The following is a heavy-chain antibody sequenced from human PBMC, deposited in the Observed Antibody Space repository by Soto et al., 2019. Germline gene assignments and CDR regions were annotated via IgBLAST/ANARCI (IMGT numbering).Heavy chain of an antibody. V-gene: IGHV5-10-1*01. D-gene: IGHD5-12*01. J-gene: IGHJ3*02. CDR1: GYSFTSYW. Sequence: PGESLKISCKGSGYSFTSYWISWVRQMPGKGLEWMGRIDPSDSYTNYSPSFQGHVTISADKSISTAYLQWSSLKASDTAMYYCARHQWRRDGYPHDAFDIWGQGTMVTVSS. CDR3: ARHQWRRDGYPHDAFDI. CDR2: IDPSDSYT.